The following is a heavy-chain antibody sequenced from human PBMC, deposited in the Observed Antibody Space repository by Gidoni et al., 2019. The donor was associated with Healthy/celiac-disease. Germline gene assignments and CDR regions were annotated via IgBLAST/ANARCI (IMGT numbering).Heavy chain of an antibody. D-gene: IGHD2-15*01. CDR3: ARQGGDCSGGSCFLPLDY. CDR1: GYSFTSHW. J-gene: IGHJ4*02. CDR2: IYPGDSDT. Sequence: EVQLVQSGAEVKKPGESLKISCKGSGYSFTSHWIGWVRQMPGKGLEWMGIIYPGDSDTRYSPSFQGQVTISADKSISTAYLQWSSLKASDTAMYYCARQGGDCSGGSCFLPLDYWGQGTLVTVSS. V-gene: IGHV5-51*01.